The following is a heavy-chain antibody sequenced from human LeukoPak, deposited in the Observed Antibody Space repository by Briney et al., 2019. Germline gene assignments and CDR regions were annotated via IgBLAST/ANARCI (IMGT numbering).Heavy chain of an antibody. Sequence: ASVKVSCKASGYTFTNYYVHWVRQAPGQGLEWMGIINPAGGSTGYAQKFQGRVTMTRDTSTSTVYMELSSLRSEDTAVYYCARYNGDLTGGFDYWGQGTLVTVSS. D-gene: IGHD4-17*01. J-gene: IGHJ4*02. V-gene: IGHV1-46*01. CDR1: GYTFTNYY. CDR2: INPAGGST. CDR3: ARYNGDLTGGFDY.